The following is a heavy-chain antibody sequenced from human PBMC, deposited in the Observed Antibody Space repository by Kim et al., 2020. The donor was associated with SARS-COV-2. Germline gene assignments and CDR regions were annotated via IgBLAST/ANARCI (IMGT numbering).Heavy chain of an antibody. D-gene: IGHD3-22*01. CDR3: ARGPFYYDSSGYLDYYYGMDV. V-gene: IGHV3-48*04. CDR2: ISSSSSTI. CDR1: GFTFSSYS. J-gene: IGHJ6*02. Sequence: GGSLRLSCAASGFTFSSYSMNWVRQAPGKGLEWVSYISSSSSTIYYADSVKGRFIISRDNAKNSLYLQMNSRRAEDTAVYYCARGPFYYDSSGYLDYYYGMDVWGQGTTVTVSS.